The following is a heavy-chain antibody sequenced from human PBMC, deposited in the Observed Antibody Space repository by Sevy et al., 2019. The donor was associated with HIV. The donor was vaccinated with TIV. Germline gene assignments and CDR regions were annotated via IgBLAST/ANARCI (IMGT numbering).Heavy chain of an antibody. CDR1: GFTFRNYV. D-gene: IGHD3-10*01. CDR2: ISDGGGTT. J-gene: IGHJ3*02. CDR3: AKRVAGALAALDI. Sequence: GWSLRLSCAASGFTFRNYVMNWVRQPPGKGLEWVSVISDGGGTTYYADSVKGRFTISRDDPKSTLYLQMNSLRVEDTAVYFCAKRVAGALAALDIWGQGTMVTVSS. V-gene: IGHV3-23*01.